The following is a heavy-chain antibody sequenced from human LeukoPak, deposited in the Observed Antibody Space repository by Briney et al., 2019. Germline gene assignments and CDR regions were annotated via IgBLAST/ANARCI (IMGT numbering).Heavy chain of an antibody. J-gene: IGHJ3*02. D-gene: IGHD3-16*01. V-gene: IGHV1-2*02. CDR3: ARDFFMITFGGVINDAFDI. CDR2: INPNSGGT. Sequence: ASVKVSCKASGYTFTGYYMHWVRHAHGQGLEWMGWINPNSGGTNYAQKFQGRVTMTRDTSISTAYMELCRLRSDDTAVYYCARDFFMITFGGVINDAFDIWGQGTMVTVSS. CDR1: GYTFTGYY.